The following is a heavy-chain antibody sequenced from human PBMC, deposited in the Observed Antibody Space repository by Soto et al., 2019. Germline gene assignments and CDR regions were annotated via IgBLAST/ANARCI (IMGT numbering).Heavy chain of an antibody. V-gene: IGHV4-61*01. CDR2: IYYSGST. CDR3: ARFYCSGGSCYRTDGSNWFDP. D-gene: IGHD2-15*01. J-gene: IGHJ5*02. CDR1: GGSVSSGSYY. Sequence: SETLSLTCTVSGGSVSSGSYYWSWIRQPPGKGLEWIGYIYYSGSTNYNPFLKSRVTISVDTSKNQFSLKLSSVTAADTAVYYCARFYCSGGSCYRTDGSNWFDPWGQGTLVTVSS.